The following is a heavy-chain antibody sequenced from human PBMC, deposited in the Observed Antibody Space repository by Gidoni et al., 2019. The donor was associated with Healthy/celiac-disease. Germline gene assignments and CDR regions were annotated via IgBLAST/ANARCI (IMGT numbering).Heavy chain of an antibody. Sequence: QVQLVQSAAEVKKPGSSVKASCKASGGTFSCSAISWVRQAPGQGLEWMGGIIPIFGTANYAQKFQGRVTITADKSTSTAYMELSSLRSEDTAVYYCAKYDSSGYYYYYGMDVWGQGTTVTVSS. CDR1: GGTFSCSA. CDR2: IIPIFGTA. J-gene: IGHJ6*02. V-gene: IGHV1-69*06. CDR3: AKYDSSGYYYYYGMDV. D-gene: IGHD3-22*01.